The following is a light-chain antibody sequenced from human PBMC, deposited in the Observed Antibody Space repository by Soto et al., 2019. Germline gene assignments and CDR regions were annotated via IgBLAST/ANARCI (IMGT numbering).Light chain of an antibody. V-gene: IGKV3-15*01. CDR1: QSVGSN. CDR3: QQYNNWPYT. J-gene: IGKJ2*01. CDR2: DAS. Sequence: EIVLTHSPATLSVSPGERATLSCRASQSVGSNLAWYQLRPGQPPRLLIYDASTRATDIPARFSGGGSGTEFTLTISSLQSEDFAVYYCQQYNNWPYTFGQGTKLQI.